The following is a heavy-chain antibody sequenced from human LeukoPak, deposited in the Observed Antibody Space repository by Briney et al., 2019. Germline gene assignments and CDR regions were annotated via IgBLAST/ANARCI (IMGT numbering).Heavy chain of an antibody. D-gene: IGHD2-2*01. J-gene: IGHJ5*02. CDR2: IHHSGSI. V-gene: IGHV4-38-2*01. Sequence: PSETLSLTCAVSAYPINGLNHWGWIRQPPGKGLEWIGSIHHSGSIDYNPSLKSRVTISIDTSKKQFSLKLTYVTAADTAVYYCARLGYCSSTSCYPDLWGQGSLVTVSS. CDR3: ARLGYCSSTSCYPDL. CDR1: AYPINGLNH.